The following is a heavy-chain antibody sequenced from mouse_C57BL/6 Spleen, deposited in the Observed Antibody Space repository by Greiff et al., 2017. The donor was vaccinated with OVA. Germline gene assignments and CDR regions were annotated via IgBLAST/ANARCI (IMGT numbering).Heavy chain of an antibody. CDR2: IIPFNGGT. J-gene: IGHJ1*03. CDR1: GYTFTDYY. V-gene: IGHV1-19*01. CDR3: ARNYYGSSSLWYFGG. D-gene: IGHD1-1*01. Sequence: LVESGASVKMSCKASGYTFTDYYMNWVKQSHGTSLEWIGVIIPFNGGTSNNQKFKGTATLTVYKSSSTAYMELNSLTSEDSAVYYCARNYYGSSSLWYFGGWGTGATVTVSS.